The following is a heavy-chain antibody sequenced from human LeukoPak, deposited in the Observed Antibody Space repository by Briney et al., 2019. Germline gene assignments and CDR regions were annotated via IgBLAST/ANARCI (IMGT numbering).Heavy chain of an antibody. CDR2: IYTSGST. J-gene: IGHJ6*03. D-gene: IGHD3-10*01. CDR3: ARLWSYYYYYMDV. Sequence: SETLSLTCTVSGGSISSYYLSWIRQPAGKGLEWIGRIYTSGSTNYNPSLKSRVTMSVDTSKNQFSLKLGSVTAADTAVYYCARLWSYYYYYMDVWGKGTTATVSS. V-gene: IGHV4-4*07. CDR1: GGSISSYY.